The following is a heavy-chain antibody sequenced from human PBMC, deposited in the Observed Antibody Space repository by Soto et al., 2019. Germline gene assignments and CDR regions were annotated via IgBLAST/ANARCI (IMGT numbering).Heavy chain of an antibody. D-gene: IGHD6-13*01. CDR3: ARVVVSVAAAALVDY. J-gene: IGHJ4*02. V-gene: IGHV3-21*01. CDR1: GFTFSSYS. CDR2: ISSSSSYI. Sequence: EVQLVESGGGLVKPGGSLRLSCAASGFTFSSYSMNWVRQAPGKGLEWVSSISSSSSYIYYADSVKGRFTISRDNAKNSLYLQMNRLRAEDTAVYYCARVVVSVAAAALVDYWGQGTLVTVSS.